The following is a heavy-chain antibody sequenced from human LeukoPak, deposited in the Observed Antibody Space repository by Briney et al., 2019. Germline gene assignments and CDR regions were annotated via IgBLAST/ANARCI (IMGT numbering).Heavy chain of an antibody. CDR3: ARDPNGDYIGAFDM. Sequence: WGSLRLSCTASGFTFSAYAMMWVRQAPGKGPEWVSAIRGGGRSAFYADSVKGRFTISRDNSKYTLFLQMNSLRAEDTAVYYCARDPNGDYIGAFDMWGPGTMVTVSS. V-gene: IGHV3-23*01. D-gene: IGHD4-17*01. CDR1: GFTFSAYA. CDR2: IRGGGRSA. J-gene: IGHJ3*02.